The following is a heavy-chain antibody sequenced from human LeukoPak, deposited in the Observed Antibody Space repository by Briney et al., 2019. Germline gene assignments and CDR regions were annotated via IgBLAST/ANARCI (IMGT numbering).Heavy chain of an antibody. CDR3: ARVPYSGYGSGSYFWFDP. V-gene: IGHV4-59*01. J-gene: IGHJ5*02. D-gene: IGHD3-10*01. CDR1: GGSICSEF. CDR2: IYYSGST. Sequence: ETLLLTCWVYGGSICSEFWRWVRQPPGKVQEWVGYIYYSGSTNYNPSLKSRVTISVDTSKNQFSLKLSSVTAADTAVYYCARVPYSGYGSGSYFWFDPWGQGTLVTVSS.